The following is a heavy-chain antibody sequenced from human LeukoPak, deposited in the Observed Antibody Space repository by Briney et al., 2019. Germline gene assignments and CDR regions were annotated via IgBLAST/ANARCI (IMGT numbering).Heavy chain of an antibody. CDR2: INAGNGNT. D-gene: IGHD3-3*01. J-gene: IGHJ4*02. CDR1: GYTFTSYA. CDR3: AREGAGYYDFWSGYYFGPSDY. Sequence: ASVNVSCKASGYTFTSYAMHWVRQAPGQRLEWMGWINAGNGNTKYSQKFQGGVTITRDTSASTAYMELSSLRSEDTAVYYCAREGAGYYDFWSGYYFGPSDYWGQGTLVTVSS. V-gene: IGHV1-3*01.